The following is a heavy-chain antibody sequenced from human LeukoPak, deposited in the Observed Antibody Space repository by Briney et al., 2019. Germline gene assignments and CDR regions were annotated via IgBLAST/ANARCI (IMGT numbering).Heavy chain of an antibody. CDR3: AKDPQKWESYFDY. J-gene: IGHJ4*02. CDR2: IRYDGSNK. V-gene: IGHV3-30*02. D-gene: IGHD1-26*01. CDR1: GFTFSSYG. Sequence: GGSLRLSCAASGFTFSSYGMHWVRQAPGKGLEWVAFIRYDGSNKYYADSVKGRFTISRDNSKNTLYPQMNSLRAEDTAVYYCAKDPQKWESYFDYWGQGTLVTVSS.